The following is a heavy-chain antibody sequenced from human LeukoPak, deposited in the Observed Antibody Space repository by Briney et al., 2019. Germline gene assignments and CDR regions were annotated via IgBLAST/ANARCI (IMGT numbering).Heavy chain of an antibody. CDR1: GFTFDDYA. CDR2: IYPGDSDT. Sequence: PGGSLRLSCAASGFTFDDYAMHWVRQAPGKGLEWMGVIYPGDSDTRYSPSFQGQVTISADKSISTAYLQWSSLKASDTAMYYCARLPYCGGDCYPNWFDPWGQGTLVTVSS. V-gene: IGHV5-51*01. D-gene: IGHD2-21*02. J-gene: IGHJ5*02. CDR3: ARLPYCGGDCYPNWFDP.